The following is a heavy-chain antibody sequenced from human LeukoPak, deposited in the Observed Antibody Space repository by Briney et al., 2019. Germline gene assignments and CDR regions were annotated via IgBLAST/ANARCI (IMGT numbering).Heavy chain of an antibody. CDR3: ARGRYDFWSGYYNAYYYYGMDV. CDR1: GGSISSYY. V-gene: IGHV4-4*07. J-gene: IGHJ6*02. D-gene: IGHD3-3*01. CDR2: IYTSGST. Sequence: SETLSLTCTVSGGSISSYYWSWIRQPAGKGLEWIGRIYTSGSTNYNPSLKSRVTMSVDTSKNQFSLKLSSVTAADTAVYYCARGRYDFWSGYYNAYYYYGMDVWGQGTTVTVSS.